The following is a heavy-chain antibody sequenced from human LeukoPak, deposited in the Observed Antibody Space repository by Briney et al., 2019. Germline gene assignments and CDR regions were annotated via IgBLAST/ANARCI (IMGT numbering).Heavy chain of an antibody. V-gene: IGHV4-59*12. J-gene: IGHJ4*02. D-gene: IGHD6-6*01. CDR1: GGSISSYY. CDR2: IYYSGST. CDR3: AREPTVAARRGFDY. Sequence: SETLSLTCTVSGGSISSYYWSWIRQPPGKGLEWIGYIYYSGSTNYNPSLKSRVTISVDTSKNQFSLKLSSVTAADTAVYYCAREPTVAARRGFDYWGQGTLVTVSS.